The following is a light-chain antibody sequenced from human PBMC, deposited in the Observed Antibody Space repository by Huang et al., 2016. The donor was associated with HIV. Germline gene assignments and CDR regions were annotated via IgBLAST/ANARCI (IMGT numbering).Light chain of an antibody. CDR3: QGSLSIPHT. V-gene: IGKV1-39*01. CDR2: SAS. CDR1: ENIRMY. J-gene: IGKJ2*01. Sequence: DIQMTQSPSSLSASVGDRVTITCRASENIRMYVNWYQQKPGKPPKLLIHSASPLQRWVPSRFSGCGSGTDFTLTITSLQPEDFATYYCQGSLSIPHTFGQGTNLEIK.